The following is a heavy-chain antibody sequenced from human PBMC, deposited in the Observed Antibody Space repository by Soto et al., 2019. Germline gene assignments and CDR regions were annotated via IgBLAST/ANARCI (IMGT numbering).Heavy chain of an antibody. D-gene: IGHD2-15*01. CDR3: AREGSLYCSGGSCYPYYYYYYMDV. CDR1: GFTFSSYW. J-gene: IGHJ6*03. CDR2: INSDGSST. Sequence: EVQLVESGGGLVQPGGSLRLSCAASGFTFSSYWMHWVRQAPGKGLVWVSRINSDGSSTSYAESVKGRFTISRDNAKNTLYLQMNSLRAEDTAVYYCAREGSLYCSGGSCYPYYYYYYMDVWGKGTTVTVSS. V-gene: IGHV3-74*01.